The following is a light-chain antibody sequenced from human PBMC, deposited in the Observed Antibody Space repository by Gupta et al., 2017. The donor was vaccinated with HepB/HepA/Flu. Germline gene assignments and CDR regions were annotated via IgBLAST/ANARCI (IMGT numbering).Light chain of an antibody. CDR3: QQRSSWPLT. V-gene: IGKV3-11*01. J-gene: IGKJ4*01. CDR2: DTP. CDR1: QNVRGL. Sequence: ELVLTQSPATLSLSPGEGATLSCRASQNVRGLLAWYQQRPGQAPRLLVYDTPNRATGIPGRFSDSGSGTDFTLTISSLEPEDFAVYYCQQRSSWPLTFGGGTRVEIQ.